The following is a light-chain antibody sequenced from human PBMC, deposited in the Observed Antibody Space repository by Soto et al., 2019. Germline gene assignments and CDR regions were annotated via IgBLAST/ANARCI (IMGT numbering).Light chain of an antibody. CDR2: AAS. V-gene: IGKV1-39*01. CDR3: QQSYSTRPLT. CDR1: QSISSY. J-gene: IGKJ4*01. Sequence: DIQMTQSPSSLSASVGDRVTITCRASQSISSYLNWYQQKPGKAPKLLIYAASSLQSGVPSRFSGSGSGTDFALTISSLQPEDFETYYCQQSYSTRPLTFGGGTKVEIK.